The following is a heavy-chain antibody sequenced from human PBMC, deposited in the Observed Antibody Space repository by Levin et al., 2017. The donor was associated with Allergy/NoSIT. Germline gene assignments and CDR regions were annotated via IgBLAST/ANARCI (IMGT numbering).Heavy chain of an antibody. Sequence: GGSLRLSCAASGFNFRAYAMHWVRQAPGKGLEWLAIISFDGTNKYSADSVKGRFTVSRDNSNNTLHLEMHGLRTTDTAVYYCAGDGALDTEGSSFDYWGRGTQVTVSS. V-gene: IGHV3-30*04. D-gene: IGHD1-1*01. J-gene: IGHJ4*02. CDR3: AGDGALDTEGSSFDY. CDR2: ISFDGTNK. CDR1: GFNFRAYA.